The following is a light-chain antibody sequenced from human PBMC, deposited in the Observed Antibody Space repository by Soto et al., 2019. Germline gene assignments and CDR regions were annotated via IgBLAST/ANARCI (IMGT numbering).Light chain of an antibody. CDR2: GVS. J-gene: IGLJ1*01. Sequence: QSALTQPASVSGSPGQSITISCTGTTSDVSIYNYVSWYQQHPGKAPKLMIYGVSNRPSGVSNRFSGAKSGHTASLTISELQVDDEADYYCCSYTSSTNYVFGPGTKVTVL. CDR1: TSDVSIYNY. CDR3: CSYTSSTNYV. V-gene: IGLV2-14*01.